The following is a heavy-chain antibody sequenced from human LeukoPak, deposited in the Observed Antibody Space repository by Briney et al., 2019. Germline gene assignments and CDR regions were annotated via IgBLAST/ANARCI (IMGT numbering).Heavy chain of an antibody. CDR2: LIPIYGSA. V-gene: IGHV1-69*13. CDR3: AGFFYDNSGDAFDI. D-gene: IGHD3-22*01. Sequence: GASVKVSCKASGGSFTFTSHAISWVRQAPGQGLEWMGGLIPIYGSANYAQKFQGRVTITSDESTRTVFMELSSLRPEDSAAYYCAGFFYDNSGDAFDIWGQGTMVTVSS. J-gene: IGHJ3*02. CDR1: GGSFTFTSHA.